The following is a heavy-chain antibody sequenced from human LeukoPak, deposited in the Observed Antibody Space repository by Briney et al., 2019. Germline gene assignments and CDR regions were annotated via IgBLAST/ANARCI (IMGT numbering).Heavy chain of an antibody. V-gene: IGHV3-43*02. J-gene: IGHJ5*02. Sequence: GGSLRLSCAAPGFNFDDYAIHWVRQAPGKGLEWVSLISGDGGSTFYADSVRGRFTISRDNSKNSLYLQMSSLRSEDTALYFCARESDSSGWYDHWGQGTLVTVSS. CDR2: ISGDGGST. CDR3: ARESDSSGWYDH. CDR1: GFNFDDYA. D-gene: IGHD3-22*01.